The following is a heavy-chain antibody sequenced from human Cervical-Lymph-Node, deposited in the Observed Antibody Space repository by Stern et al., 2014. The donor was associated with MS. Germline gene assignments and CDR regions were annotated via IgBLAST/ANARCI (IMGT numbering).Heavy chain of an antibody. D-gene: IGHD5-12*01. Sequence: EVQLVESGGVVVQPGGSLRLSCAASGFKFDEYTMHWVRQVPGKGLEWVSLINRDGGSKYYADSVRGRFTISRDNTKNSLYLQMNSLRTEDTALYYCAKHIGVDAPMFFDSWGQGTLVTVSS. CDR3: AKHIGVDAPMFFDS. CDR1: GFKFDEYT. J-gene: IGHJ4*02. V-gene: IGHV3-43*01. CDR2: INRDGGSK.